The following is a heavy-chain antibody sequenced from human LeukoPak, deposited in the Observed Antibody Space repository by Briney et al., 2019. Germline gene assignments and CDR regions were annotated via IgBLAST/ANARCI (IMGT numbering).Heavy chain of an antibody. CDR2: INPSGGST. Sequence: ASVKVSCKAFGYTFTGYYMHWVRQAPGQGLEWMGIINPSGGSTSYAQKFQGRVTMTRDMSTSTVYMELSSLRSEDTAVYYCARVGAAAVDAFDIWGQGTMVTVSS. V-gene: IGHV1-46*01. CDR3: ARVGAAAVDAFDI. CDR1: GYTFTGYY. J-gene: IGHJ3*02. D-gene: IGHD6-13*01.